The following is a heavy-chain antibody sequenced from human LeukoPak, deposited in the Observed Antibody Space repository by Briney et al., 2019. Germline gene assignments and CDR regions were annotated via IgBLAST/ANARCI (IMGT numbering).Heavy chain of an antibody. CDR3: ARDSDRNGSGRTYYYYGMDV. D-gene: IGHD3-10*01. CDR1: GGSISSYY. J-gene: IGHJ6*02. CDR2: IYYSGST. Sequence: SETLSLTCTVSGGSISSYYWSWIRQPPGKGLEWIGYIYYSGSTYYNPSLKSRVTISVDTSKNQFPLKLSSVTAADTAVYYCARDSDRNGSGRTYYYYGMDVWGQGTTVTVSS. V-gene: IGHV4-59*12.